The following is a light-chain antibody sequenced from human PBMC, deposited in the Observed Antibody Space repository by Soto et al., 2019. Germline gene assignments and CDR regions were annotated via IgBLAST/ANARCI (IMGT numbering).Light chain of an antibody. CDR3: QQAASFPIT. J-gene: IGKJ5*01. Sequence: DIQMTQSRSYVSPSVVHRHTITCRASQGIKNWLAWYQQKPGKAPNLLIYTGSSLQSGVPSRVSGSGSGTDFTLTINSLQPEDFATDYCQQAASFPITFGQGTRLEIK. CDR1: QGIKNW. CDR2: TGS. V-gene: IGKV1-12*01.